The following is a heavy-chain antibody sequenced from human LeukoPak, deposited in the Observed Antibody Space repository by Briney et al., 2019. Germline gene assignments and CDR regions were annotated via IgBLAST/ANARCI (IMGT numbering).Heavy chain of an antibody. J-gene: IGHJ4*02. CDR2: IYHSGST. V-gene: IGHV4-4*02. CDR1: GGSISSSNW. CDR3: ASSPYSSSWLSFDY. D-gene: IGHD6-13*01. Sequence: SETLSLTCAVSGGSISSSNWWSWVRQPPGKGLEWIGEIYHSGSTNYNPSLKSRVTMSVDTSKNQFSLKLSSVTAADTAVYYCASSPYSSSWLSFDYWGQGTLVTVSS.